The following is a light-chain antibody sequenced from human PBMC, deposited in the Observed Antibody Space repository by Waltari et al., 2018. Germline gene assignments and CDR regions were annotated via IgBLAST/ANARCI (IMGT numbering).Light chain of an antibody. J-gene: IGKJ1*01. CDR2: DAS. V-gene: IGKV3D-20*01. CDR1: QSVGRT. CDR3: QKYGTRPAT. Sequence: GGAGQSVGRTLDGYQQRPVQAPRLHIYDASTRATGIPDRFSVRGSGTDFSLTISRLEPEDFAVYYCQKYGTRPATFGQGSKVEVK.